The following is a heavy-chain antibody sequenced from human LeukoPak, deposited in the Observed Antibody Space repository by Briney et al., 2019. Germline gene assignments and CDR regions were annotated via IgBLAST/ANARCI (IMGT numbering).Heavy chain of an antibody. D-gene: IGHD6-13*01. V-gene: IGHV4-4*09. CDR3: ARHPSASSWYDS. CDR2: IHSSGYT. CDR1: GGSISGYY. Sequence: PSETLSLTCTVSGGSISGYYWSWIRQPPGQGLEWIAYIHSSGYTNYNPSLKSRVTISVDTSKNQFSLKVTSVTAADTAVYYCARHPSASSWYDSWGQGILVTVSS. J-gene: IGHJ5*02.